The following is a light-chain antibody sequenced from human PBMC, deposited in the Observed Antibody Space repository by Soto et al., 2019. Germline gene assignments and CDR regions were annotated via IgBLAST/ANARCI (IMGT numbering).Light chain of an antibody. CDR2: GAS. V-gene: IGKV3-20*01. J-gene: IGKJ1*01. Sequence: EIVLTQSPATLSLSQVERATLSFRASQSVSSYLAWYQQKPGQAPRLLIYGASNRATGIPDRFSGSGSGTDFTLTISRLEPEDFAVYYCQQYGSSGTFGQGTKVDIK. CDR1: QSVSSY. CDR3: QQYGSSGT.